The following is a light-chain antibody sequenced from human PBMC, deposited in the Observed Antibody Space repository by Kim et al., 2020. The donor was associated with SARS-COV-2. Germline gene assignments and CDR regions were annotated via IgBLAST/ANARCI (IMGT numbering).Light chain of an antibody. CDR1: ENIGTW. Sequence: GDRVTITCRASENIGTWLAWYQQKPGRAPSLLIYLASTFESGVPSRFSGTGSGTEFSLSITSLQPDDFATYYCQHYSRFPYTFGQGAKLEI. J-gene: IGKJ2*01. CDR2: LAS. CDR3: QHYSRFPYT. V-gene: IGKV1-5*03.